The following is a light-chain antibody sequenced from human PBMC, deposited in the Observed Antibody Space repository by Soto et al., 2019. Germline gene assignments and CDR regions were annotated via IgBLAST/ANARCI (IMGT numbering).Light chain of an antibody. CDR3: LQYNKWPRT. CDR2: GAS. V-gene: IGKV3-15*01. CDR1: HSLGKN. J-gene: IGKJ1*01. Sequence: EIVMTQSPATLTLSPGERATLSCRANHSLGKNIAWYQQKPGQAPRLLIYGASTGATGLPARFSGSGSGTEFTLSISSLQSEDFAVYYCLQYNKWPRTFGQGTKVDIK.